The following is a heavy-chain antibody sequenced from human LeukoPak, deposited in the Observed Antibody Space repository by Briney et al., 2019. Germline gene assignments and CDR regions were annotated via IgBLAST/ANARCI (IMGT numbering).Heavy chain of an antibody. V-gene: IGHV3-74*01. Sequence: GGSLRLSCAASGFTFSSYWMHWVRQAPGKGLVWVSRINSDGSSTSYADSVKGRFTISRDNAKNTLYLQMNSLRAEDTAVYYCARATVTTHAFDIWGQGTMVTVSS. CDR3: ARATVTTHAFDI. J-gene: IGHJ3*02. D-gene: IGHD4-11*01. CDR2: INSDGSST. CDR1: GFTFSSYW.